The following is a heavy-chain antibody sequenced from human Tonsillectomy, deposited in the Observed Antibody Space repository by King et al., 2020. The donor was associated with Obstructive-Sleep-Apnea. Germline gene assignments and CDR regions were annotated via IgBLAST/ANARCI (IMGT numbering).Heavy chain of an antibody. Sequence: VQLVESGGGLVKPGGSLRLSCAASGFTFSDYYMSWIRQAPGKGLEWVSYISSSSSYTNYADSVKGRFTISIDNAKNSLYLQMNSLRAEDTAVYYCARQVGATLFDYWGQGTLVTVSS. J-gene: IGHJ4*02. CDR3: ARQVGATLFDY. D-gene: IGHD1-26*01. CDR2: ISSSSSYT. V-gene: IGHV3-11*06. CDR1: GFTFSDYY.